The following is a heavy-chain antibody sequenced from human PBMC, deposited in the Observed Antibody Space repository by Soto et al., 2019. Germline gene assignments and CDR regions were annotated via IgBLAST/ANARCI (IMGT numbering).Heavy chain of an antibody. CDR2: IWYDGSNK. V-gene: IGHV3-33*01. Sequence: QVQLVESGGGVVQPGRSLRLSCAASGFTFSSYGMHWVRQAQGKGLEWVAVIWYDGSNKYYADSVKGRFTISRDNSKNTLYLQINSLRAEDTAVYYCARDGYCSGGSCYSVPVFDYWGQGTLVTVSS. J-gene: IGHJ4*02. D-gene: IGHD2-15*01. CDR1: GFTFSSYG. CDR3: ARDGYCSGGSCYSVPVFDY.